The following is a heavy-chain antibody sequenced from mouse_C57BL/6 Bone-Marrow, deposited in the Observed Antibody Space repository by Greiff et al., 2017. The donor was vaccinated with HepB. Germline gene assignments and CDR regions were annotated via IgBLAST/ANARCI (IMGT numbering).Heavy chain of an antibody. J-gene: IGHJ1*03. V-gene: IGHV2-2*01. CDR1: GFSLTSYG. CDR2: IWSGGST. D-gene: IGHD2-2*01. CDR3: ASQSTMVTTGGWYFDV. Sequence: VKLMESGPGLVQPSQSLSITCTVSGFSLTSYGVHWVRQSPGKGLEWLGVIWSGGSTDYNAAFISRLSISKDNSKSQVFFKMNSLQADDTAIYYCASQSTMVTTGGWYFDVWGTGTTVTVSS.